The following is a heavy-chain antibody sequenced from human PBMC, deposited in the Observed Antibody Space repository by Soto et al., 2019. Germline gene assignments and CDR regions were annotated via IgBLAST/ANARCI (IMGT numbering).Heavy chain of an antibody. V-gene: IGHV4-39*01. CDR3: ARHLRIAAAGMIDY. J-gene: IGHJ4*02. CDR2: IYYSGST. D-gene: IGHD6-13*01. Sequence: PSETPSLTFTVPGGSISSSSYYWGWIRQPPGKGLEWIGSIYYSGSTYYNPSLKSRVTISVDTSKNQFSLKLSSVTAADTAVYYCARHLRIAAAGMIDYWGQGTLVTVSS. CDR1: GGSISSSSYY.